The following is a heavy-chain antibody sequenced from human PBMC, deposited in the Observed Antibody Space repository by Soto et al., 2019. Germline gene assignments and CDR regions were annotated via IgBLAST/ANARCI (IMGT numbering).Heavy chain of an antibody. D-gene: IGHD3-9*01. CDR3: ARVGYDILTGYYRADYYYYYMDV. Sequence: SVILSHSSSVAGGSISSYYGRWILQNTGKGLEWIGYIYYSGSTNYNPSLKSRVTISVDTSKNQFSLKLSSVTAADTAVYYCARVGYDILTGYYRADYYYYYMDVWGKGTTVTVSS. V-gene: IGHV4-59*01. CDR2: IYYSGST. CDR1: GGSISSYY. J-gene: IGHJ6*03.